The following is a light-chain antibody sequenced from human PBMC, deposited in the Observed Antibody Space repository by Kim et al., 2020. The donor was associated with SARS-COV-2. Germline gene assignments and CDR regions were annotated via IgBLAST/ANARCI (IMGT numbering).Light chain of an antibody. J-gene: IGKJ2*01. CDR1: HSVSTN. V-gene: IGKV3-15*01. CDR3: QQYNDWPPYT. Sequence: VSPGDRATLSCRASHSVSTNLAWYQQRPGQAPRLLIYGASTRATGIPARFSGSGSGTEFTLTISSLQSEDFAVYYCQQYNDWPPYTFGQGTKLEI. CDR2: GAS.